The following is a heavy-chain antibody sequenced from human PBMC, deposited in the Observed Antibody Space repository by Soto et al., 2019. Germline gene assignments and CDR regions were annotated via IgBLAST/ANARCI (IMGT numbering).Heavy chain of an antibody. CDR1: GYSFTSYW. CDR2: IYPGDSDT. Sequence: EVQLVQSGAEVKKPGESLQISCKGSGYSFTSYWIGWVRQMPGKGLEWMGIIYPGDSDTRYSPSFQGQVTISADKSISTAYLQWSSLKASDTAMYYCARHPIAVAGTGIGSWFDPWGQGTLVTVSS. V-gene: IGHV5-51*03. D-gene: IGHD6-19*01. CDR3: ARHPIAVAGTGIGSWFDP. J-gene: IGHJ5*02.